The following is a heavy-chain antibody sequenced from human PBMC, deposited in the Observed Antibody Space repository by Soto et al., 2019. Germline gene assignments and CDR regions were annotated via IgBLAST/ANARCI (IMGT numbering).Heavy chain of an antibody. CDR1: GFTFDDYA. D-gene: IGHD3-16*02. Sequence: DVQLVESGGGLVQPGRSLRLSCAASGFTFDDYAMHWVRQAPGKGLEWVSGISWNSGSIGYADSVKGRFTISRENAKNSLYLLMNSLRAEDTALYYCATTRGELSFQHWGQGTLVTVSS. J-gene: IGHJ1*01. CDR2: ISWNSGSI. V-gene: IGHV3-9*01. CDR3: ATTRGELSFQH.